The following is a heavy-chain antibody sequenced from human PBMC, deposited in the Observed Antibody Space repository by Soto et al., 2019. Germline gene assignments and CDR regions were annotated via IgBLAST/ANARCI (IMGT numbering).Heavy chain of an antibody. Sequence: SETLSLTCTVSGGSISSGGYYWSWIRQHPGKGLEWIGYTYYSGSTYYNPSLKSRVTISVDTSKNQFSLKLSSVTAADTAVYYCARSAQYCSSTSCYRPFDYWGPGTMVTVSS. J-gene: IGHJ4*02. CDR1: GGSISSGGYY. CDR2: TYYSGST. V-gene: IGHV4-31*03. D-gene: IGHD2-2*01. CDR3: ARSAQYCSSTSCYRPFDY.